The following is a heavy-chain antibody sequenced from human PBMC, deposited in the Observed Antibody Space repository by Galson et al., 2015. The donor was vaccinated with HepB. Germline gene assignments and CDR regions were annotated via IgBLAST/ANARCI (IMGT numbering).Heavy chain of an antibody. CDR1: GFTFSSYS. D-gene: IGHD3-10*01. Sequence: SLRLSCAASGFTFSSYSMNWVRQAPGKGLEWVSYISSSSSTIYYADSVKGRFTISRDNAKNSLYLQMNSLRAEDTAVYYCARDLVRGVIIYYYGMDVWGQGTTVTVSS. CDR3: ARDLVRGVIIYYYGMDV. J-gene: IGHJ6*02. CDR2: ISSSSSTI. V-gene: IGHV3-48*04.